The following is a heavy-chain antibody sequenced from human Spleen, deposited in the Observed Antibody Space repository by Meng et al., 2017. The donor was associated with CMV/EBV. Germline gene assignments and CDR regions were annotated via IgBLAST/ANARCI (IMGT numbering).Heavy chain of an antibody. J-gene: IGHJ4*02. CDR2: ISNNVGTT. CDR1: GFIFSNYA. Sequence: GGSLRLSCAASGFIFSNYAMHWVRQAPGKGLEYVAAISNNVGTTYYADSVKGRFTISRDNSKNTLYLQMGSLRVDDTAVYYCASSLFRWSYYIGYWGQGTVVTVSS. CDR3: ASSLFRWSYYIGY. V-gene: IGHV3-64*02. D-gene: IGHD1-26*01.